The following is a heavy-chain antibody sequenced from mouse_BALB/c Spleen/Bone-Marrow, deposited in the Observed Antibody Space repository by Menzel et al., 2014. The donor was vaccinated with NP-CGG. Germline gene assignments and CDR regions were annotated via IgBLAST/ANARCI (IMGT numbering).Heavy chain of an antibody. J-gene: IGHJ2*01. CDR2: IYPGDGDT. V-gene: IGHV1-82*01. D-gene: IGHD1-1*01. CDR3: ARLLGYYFDY. Sequence: QVTLKESGPELVKPGASVKISCKASGYAFSSSWMNWVKQRPGQGLEWIGRIYPGDGDTNYNGKFKGKATLTADKSSSTAYMQLSSLTSVDSAVYFCARLLGYYFDYWGQGTTLTVSS. CDR1: GYAFSSSW.